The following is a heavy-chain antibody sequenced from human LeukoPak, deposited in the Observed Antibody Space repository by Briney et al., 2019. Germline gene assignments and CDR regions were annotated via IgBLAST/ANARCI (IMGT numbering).Heavy chain of an antibody. CDR3: ARDLGGYGDYGTNFDY. D-gene: IGHD4-17*01. V-gene: IGHV3-21*01. CDR2: ISSSSNYI. J-gene: IGHJ4*02. Sequence: GGSLRLSCAASGFTFSSYSMKWVRQAPGKGLEWVSSISSSSNYIYYADSVKGRFTISRHNAKRSLYLQMNSLRAEDTAVYYCARDLGGYGDYGTNFDYWGQGTLVTVSS. CDR1: GFTFSSYS.